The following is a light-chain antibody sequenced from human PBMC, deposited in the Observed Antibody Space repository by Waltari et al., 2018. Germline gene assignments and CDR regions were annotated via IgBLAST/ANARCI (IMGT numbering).Light chain of an antibody. V-gene: IGLV2-14*03. J-gene: IGLJ3*02. CDR1: SSDVGGYNY. Sequence: QSALTQPASVSGSPGQSITISCTGTSSDVGGYNYVSWYQQHPGKAPKLMIYDVSNRPSGVSNRCSGSKSDNTASLTISGLQAEDEADYYCSSYPSSSTWVFGGGTKLTVL. CDR3: SSYPSSSTWV. CDR2: DVS.